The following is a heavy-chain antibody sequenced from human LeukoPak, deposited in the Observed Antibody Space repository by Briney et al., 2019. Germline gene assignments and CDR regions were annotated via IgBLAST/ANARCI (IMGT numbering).Heavy chain of an antibody. Sequence: GRSLRLSCAASGFTFSSYGMHWVRQAPGKGLEWVAVIWHDGNNKYYADSVKGRFTISRDNSKNTLYLQMTSLRAEDTAVYYCAREDRPEIFGDSHDYWGQGTLVTVSS. CDR2: IWHDGNNK. J-gene: IGHJ4*02. D-gene: IGHD4-17*01. CDR1: GFTFSSYG. CDR3: AREDRPEIFGDSHDY. V-gene: IGHV3-33*01.